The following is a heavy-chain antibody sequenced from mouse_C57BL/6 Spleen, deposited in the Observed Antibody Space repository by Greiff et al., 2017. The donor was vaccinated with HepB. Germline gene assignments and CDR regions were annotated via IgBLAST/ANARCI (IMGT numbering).Heavy chain of an antibody. Sequence: VKLQQPGAELVKPGASVKLSCKASGYTFTSYWMHWVKQRPGQGLEWIGMIHPNSGSTNYNEKFKSKATLTVDKSSSTAYMQLSSLTSEDSAVYYCARAGSALFDYWGQGTTLTVSS. CDR3: ARAGSALFDY. D-gene: IGHD1-1*01. CDR2: IHPNSGST. J-gene: IGHJ2*01. V-gene: IGHV1-64*01. CDR1: GYTFTSYW.